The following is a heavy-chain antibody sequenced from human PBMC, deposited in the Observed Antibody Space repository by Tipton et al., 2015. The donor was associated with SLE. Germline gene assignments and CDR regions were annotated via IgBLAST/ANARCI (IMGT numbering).Heavy chain of an antibody. V-gene: IGHV3-30*04. Sequence: SLRLSCAASGFTFSSYAMHWVRQAPGKGLEWVAVISYDGSNKYYADSVKGRFTISRDNANNALYLQMISLRADDTALYYCAKDAHGDYSHFDHWGQGTLVTVSS. CDR3: AKDAHGDYSHFDH. CDR2: ISYDGSNK. J-gene: IGHJ4*02. CDR1: GFTFSSYA. D-gene: IGHD4-17*01.